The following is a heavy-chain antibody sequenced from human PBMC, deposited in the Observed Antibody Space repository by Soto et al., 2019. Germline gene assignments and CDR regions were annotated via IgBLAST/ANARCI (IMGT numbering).Heavy chain of an antibody. D-gene: IGHD3-10*01. V-gene: IGHV3-15*01. CDR2: IKSKTDGGTT. Sequence: EVQLVESWGGLVKPGGSLRLSCAASGFTFSNAWMSWVRQAPGKGLEWVGRIKSKTDGGTTDNAAPVKDRFTISRDDSKNTLYLQMNSLKTEDTAVYFCTIEMVRGVSRYYFDYWGQGTLVTVSS. CDR3: TIEMVRGVSRYYFDY. J-gene: IGHJ4*02. CDR1: GFTFSNAW.